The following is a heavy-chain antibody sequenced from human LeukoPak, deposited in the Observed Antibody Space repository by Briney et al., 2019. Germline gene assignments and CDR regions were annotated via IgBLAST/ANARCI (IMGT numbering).Heavy chain of an antibody. D-gene: IGHD6-19*01. CDR2: SGSGGST. Sequence: GGSLRLSCAASGFTFSNYAMSWVRQAPGKGLEWVSGSGSGGSTYYADSVKGRFTISRDNSKNTLYLQMNSLRAEDTAVYYCAKGGWLDSWGQGTLVTVSS. CDR3: AKGGWLDS. CDR1: GFTFSNYA. V-gene: IGHV3-23*01. J-gene: IGHJ4*02.